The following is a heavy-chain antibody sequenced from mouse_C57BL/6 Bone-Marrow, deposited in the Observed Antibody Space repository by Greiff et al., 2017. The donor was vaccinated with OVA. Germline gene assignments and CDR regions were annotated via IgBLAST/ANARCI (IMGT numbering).Heavy chain of an antibody. Sequence: VQLQESGPGLVAPSQSLSITCPVSGFSLTSYAISWVRQPPGKGLEWLGVIWTGGGTNYNSALKSRLTLRKDNSKSQVFLKMNSLQADDTARYYCARALGPYFDYWGQGTTLTVSS. CDR1: GFSLTSYA. V-gene: IGHV2-9-1*01. J-gene: IGHJ2*01. D-gene: IGHD4-1*01. CDR2: IWTGGGT. CDR3: ARALGPYFDY.